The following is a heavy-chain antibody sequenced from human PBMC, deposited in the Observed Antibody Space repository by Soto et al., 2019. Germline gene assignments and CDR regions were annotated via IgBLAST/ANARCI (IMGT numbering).Heavy chain of an antibody. CDR2: ISAYNGNT. D-gene: IGHD2-2*01. CDR3: AREAFGVHASWFDH. CDR1: GYTFTTYS. Sequence: ASVKVSCKASGYTFTTYSIAGVLQSPGRGLEFRGWISAYNGNTNYAQKFQGIVTMTTDTSTSTAYMELTSLRSDATAVYFCAREAFGVHASWFDHWGQGTLVTYPQ. V-gene: IGHV1-18*01. J-gene: IGHJ5*02.